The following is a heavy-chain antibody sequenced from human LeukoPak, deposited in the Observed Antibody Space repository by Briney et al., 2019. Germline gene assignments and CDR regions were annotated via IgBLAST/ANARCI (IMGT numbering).Heavy chain of an antibody. J-gene: IGHJ4*02. CDR3: AKSISAAGDF. Sequence: GGSLRLSCAASGFDFNSSGMHWVRQAPGKRLEWVAVISYDGSKNFYADSVKGRFTISRHNSKDTLFLQLNSLKLEDTAVYYCAKSISAAGDFWGQGSLVTVSS. V-gene: IGHV3-30*18. CDR2: ISYDGSKN. CDR1: GFDFNSSG. D-gene: IGHD6-13*01.